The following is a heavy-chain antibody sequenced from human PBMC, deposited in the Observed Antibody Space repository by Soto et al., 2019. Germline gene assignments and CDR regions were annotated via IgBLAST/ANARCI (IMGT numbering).Heavy chain of an antibody. J-gene: IGHJ4*02. CDR2: ISYDGSNK. V-gene: IGHV3-30*07. Sequence: EWVAVISYDGSNKYYADSVKGRFTISRDNSKNTLYLQMNSLRAEDTAVYYCAKAGSSHPFDYWGQGTLVTVSS. CDR3: AKAGSSHPFDY. D-gene: IGHD6-6*01.